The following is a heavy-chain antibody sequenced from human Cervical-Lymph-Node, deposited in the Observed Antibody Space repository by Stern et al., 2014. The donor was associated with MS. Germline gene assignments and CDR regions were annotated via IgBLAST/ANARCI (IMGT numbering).Heavy chain of an antibody. CDR1: GGTFNVYA. V-gene: IGHV1-69*01. CDR3: ARDGRHRDNYGLDV. CDR2: IIPIFGTA. D-gene: IGHD2-15*01. J-gene: IGHJ6*02. Sequence: VQLVESGAEVKKPGSSGKVSCQASGGTFNVYAINWLRQAPGQGLEWMGGIIPIFGTANYAQKFQGRVTITADESTRTSSMQLSSLRSNDTAVYYCARDGRHRDNYGLDVWGQGTTVIVSS.